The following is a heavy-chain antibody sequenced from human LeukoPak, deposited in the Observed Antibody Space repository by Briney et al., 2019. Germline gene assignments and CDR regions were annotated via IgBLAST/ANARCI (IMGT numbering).Heavy chain of an antibody. Sequence: GESLKISFKGSGXSFTSYCISWVRQMPGKGLEWMGRIDPSDSYTNYSPSFQGHVTISADKSISTAYLQWSSLKASDTAMYYCARRWDDSSGYPDLDYWGQGTLVTVSS. V-gene: IGHV5-10-1*01. CDR2: IDPSDSYT. CDR3: ARRWDDSSGYPDLDY. J-gene: IGHJ4*02. D-gene: IGHD3-22*01. CDR1: GXSFTSYC.